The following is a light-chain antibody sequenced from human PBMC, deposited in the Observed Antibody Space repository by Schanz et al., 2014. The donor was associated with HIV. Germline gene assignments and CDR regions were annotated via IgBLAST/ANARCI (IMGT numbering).Light chain of an antibody. V-gene: IGLV1-44*01. J-gene: IGLJ1*01. CDR1: RSNIGRNT. Sequence: QSVLTQPPSASGTPGQRVTISCSGSRSNIGRNTVNWYQQLPRTAPKLLIYSNNQRPSGVPDRFSGSKSGTSAFLAIAGLQAEDEADYYCCSYAGSYVFGTGTKLTVL. CDR2: SNN. CDR3: CSYAGSYV.